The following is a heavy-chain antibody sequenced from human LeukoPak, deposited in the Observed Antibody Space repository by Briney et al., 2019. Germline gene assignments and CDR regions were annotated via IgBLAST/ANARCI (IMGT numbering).Heavy chain of an antibody. CDR2: INPSGGST. J-gene: IGHJ4*02. V-gene: IGHV1-46*01. D-gene: IGHD3-22*01. CDR1: GGTFSSYA. CDR3: ARSRADSSGYYGLVH. Sequence: GASVKVSCKASGGTFSSYAISWVRQAPGQGLEWMGIINPSGGSTSYAQKFQGRVTMTRDTSTSTVYMELSSLRSEDTAVYYCARSRADSSGYYGLVHWGQGTLVTVSS.